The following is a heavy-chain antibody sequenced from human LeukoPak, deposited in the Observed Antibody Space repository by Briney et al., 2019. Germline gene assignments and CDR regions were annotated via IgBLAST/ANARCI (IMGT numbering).Heavy chain of an antibody. J-gene: IGHJ4*02. Sequence: GGSLRLSCAASGFIFNNYGLGWVRQAPGKGLEWVSAISNDGGGTTYADFVKGRFSVSRDNSKNTLFLQMNSLRAEDTALYYCAKGSSGYFFDLWGQGTLVTVSS. CDR3: AKGSSGYFFDL. V-gene: IGHV3-23*01. CDR1: GFIFNNYG. CDR2: ISNDGGGT. D-gene: IGHD3-22*01.